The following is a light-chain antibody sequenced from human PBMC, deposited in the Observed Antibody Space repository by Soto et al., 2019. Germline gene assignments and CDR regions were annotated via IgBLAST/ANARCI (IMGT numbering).Light chain of an antibody. CDR3: QFYGSSPRT. CDR1: QSVTNNY. Sequence: EIVLTQSPGTLSLSPGERATLSCRASQSVTNNYLAWYQQKPGQAPRLLMYGASSRATDVPDRFSGSGSGTDFTLTISRLEPEDFAVYYCQFYGSSPRTFGQGTKVDIK. J-gene: IGKJ1*01. CDR2: GAS. V-gene: IGKV3-20*01.